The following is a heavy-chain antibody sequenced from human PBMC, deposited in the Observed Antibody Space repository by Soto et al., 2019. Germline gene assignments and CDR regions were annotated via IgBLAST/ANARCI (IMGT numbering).Heavy chain of an antibody. V-gene: IGHV3-30*03. D-gene: IGHD6-19*01. CDR1: GFTFSSYG. Sequence: PGGSLSLSCAASGFTFSSYGMHWVRQAPGKGLEWVAVISYDGSNKYYADSVKGRFTISRDNSKNTLYLQMNSLRAEDTAVYYCASPRQALYSSGWYAFDYWGQGTLVTVSS. CDR3: ASPRQALYSSGWYAFDY. J-gene: IGHJ4*02. CDR2: ISYDGSNK.